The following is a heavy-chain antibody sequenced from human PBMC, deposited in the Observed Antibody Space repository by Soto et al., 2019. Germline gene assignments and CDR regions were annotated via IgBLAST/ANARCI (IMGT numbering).Heavy chain of an antibody. Sequence: GGSLRLSCAASGFTFSSYGMHWVRQAPGKGLEWVAVIWYDGSNKYYADSVKGRFTISRDNSKNTLYLQMNSLRAEDTAVYYCARNHISRSWLFDYWGQGTLVTVSS. J-gene: IGHJ4*02. V-gene: IGHV3-33*01. CDR1: GFTFSSYG. D-gene: IGHD6-13*01. CDR3: ARNHISRSWLFDY. CDR2: IWYDGSNK.